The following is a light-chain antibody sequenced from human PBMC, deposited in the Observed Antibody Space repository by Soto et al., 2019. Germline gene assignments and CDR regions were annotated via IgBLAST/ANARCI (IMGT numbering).Light chain of an antibody. CDR3: QQSHTPPLT. J-gene: IGKJ4*01. CDR1: QSIAGY. V-gene: IGKV1-39*01. Sequence: DIQMTQSPSSLSASVGDRVTITCRASQSIAGYLNWYQQKPGNAPKLLIYAASNLQSGVPSRFSGSGSGTDFTLTISSLHPEDFATYFCQQSHTPPLTFGGGTKVEIK. CDR2: AAS.